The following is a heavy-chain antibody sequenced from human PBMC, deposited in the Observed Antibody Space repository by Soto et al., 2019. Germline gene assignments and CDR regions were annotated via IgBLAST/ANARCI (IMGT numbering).Heavy chain of an antibody. Sequence: PXNTLSLTYIVSGFPISNGCHYWSWMRQHPGKGLEWIGYIYYSGSTYYNPSLKSRVTISVDTSKNQFSLKLSSVTAADTAVYYCAREKLELRPIAAAGTGPLCYYYGRDVWGQGSTVIVSS. J-gene: IGHJ6*02. CDR2: IYYSGST. D-gene: IGHD6-13*01. CDR3: AREKLELRPIAAAGTGPLCYYYGRDV. CDR1: GFPISNGCHY. V-gene: IGHV4-31*03.